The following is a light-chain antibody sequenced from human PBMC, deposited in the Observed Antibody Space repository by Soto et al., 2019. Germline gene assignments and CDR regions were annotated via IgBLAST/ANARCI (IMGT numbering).Light chain of an antibody. Sequence: EIELTQSPGTLSLSPGERATLSCRASQSVSSSYLAWYQQKAGQAPRLLIYGASSRATGIPDRFSGSGSGTDFTLTISRLQPEDFAVYYCQQYGSSPRTFGQGTKVEIK. CDR2: GAS. CDR1: QSVSSSY. CDR3: QQYGSSPRT. J-gene: IGKJ1*01. V-gene: IGKV3-20*01.